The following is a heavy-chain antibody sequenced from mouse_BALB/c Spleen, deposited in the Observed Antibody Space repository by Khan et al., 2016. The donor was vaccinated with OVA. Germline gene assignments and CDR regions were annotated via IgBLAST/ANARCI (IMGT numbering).Heavy chain of an antibody. CDR2: IWAGGST. J-gene: IGHJ2*01. V-gene: IGHV2-9*02. CDR1: GFSLTSYG. Sequence: QVQLKQSGPGLVAPSQSLSITCTVSGFSLTSYGVHWVRKPPGKGWGGRGVIWAGGSTNYNSALMSRLSISKDNSKSQVFLKMNSLQTDDTAMYYCARLEDIWGQGTTLTVSS. D-gene: IGHD1-3*01. CDR3: ARLEDI.